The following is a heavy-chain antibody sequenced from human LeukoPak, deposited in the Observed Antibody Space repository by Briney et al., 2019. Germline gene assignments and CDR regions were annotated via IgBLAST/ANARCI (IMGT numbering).Heavy chain of an antibody. CDR3: ARDTVNGPFVTSLDL. J-gene: IGHJ4*02. D-gene: IGHD2-8*01. V-gene: IGHV3-48*03. Sequence: AGGTLRLSCTAAGFPFSNHPMNWVRQAPGKGLEWLSHISSDGNAESHADAPRGRFALSRVNAKNSLFLLISDLRVEDTAVYYCARDTVNGPFVTSLDLWGQGALVTVSS. CDR2: ISSDGNAE. CDR1: GFPFSNHP.